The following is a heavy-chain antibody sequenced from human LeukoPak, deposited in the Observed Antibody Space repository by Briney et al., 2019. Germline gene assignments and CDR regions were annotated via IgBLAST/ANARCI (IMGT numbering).Heavy chain of an antibody. CDR3: AKDRVTVTPGADDAFDI. J-gene: IGHJ3*02. V-gene: IGHV3-23*01. CDR2: ISGSGGST. CDR1: GFTFSSYA. Sequence: GGSLRLSCAASGFTFSSYAMSWVRQAPGKGLEGVSAISGSGGSTYYADAVKRRFTVSRDNSKHTLHLQMNSLRAEDTAVYYCAKDRVTVTPGADDAFDIWGQGTMVTVSS. D-gene: IGHD4-11*01.